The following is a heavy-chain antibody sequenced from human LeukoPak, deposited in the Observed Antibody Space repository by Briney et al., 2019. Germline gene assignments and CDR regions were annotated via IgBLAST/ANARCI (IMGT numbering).Heavy chain of an antibody. Sequence: SETLSLTCTVSGDSISSSTYYWSWIRQPAGKGLEWIGRINTFGNTNYNPSLKSRVTISVGTSKNQFSLKLSSVAAADTAVYFCTRAKSWLPFDFWGQGTLVTVSS. CDR1: GDSISSSTYY. D-gene: IGHD5-24*01. J-gene: IGHJ4*02. V-gene: IGHV4-61*02. CDR3: TRAKSWLPFDF. CDR2: INTFGNT.